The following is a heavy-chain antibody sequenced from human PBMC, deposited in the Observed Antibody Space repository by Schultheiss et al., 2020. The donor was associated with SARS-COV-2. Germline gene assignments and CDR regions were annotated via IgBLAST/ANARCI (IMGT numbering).Heavy chain of an antibody. J-gene: IGHJ6*03. CDR2: IYHSGST. Sequence: SETLSLTCAVSGGSLSSHNWWSWVRQPPGKGLEWIGEIYHSGSTNYNPSLKSRVTISVDTSKNQFSLKLSSVTAADTAVYYCARDRVDIVLGYYYYYYMDVWGKGTTVTVSS. CDR1: GGSLSSHNW. V-gene: IGHV4-4*02. D-gene: IGHD2-2*03. CDR3: ARDRVDIVLGYYYYYYMDV.